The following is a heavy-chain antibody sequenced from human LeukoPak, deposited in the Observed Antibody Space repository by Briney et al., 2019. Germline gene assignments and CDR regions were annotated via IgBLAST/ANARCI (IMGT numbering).Heavy chain of an antibody. V-gene: IGHV4-30-4*08. J-gene: IGHJ4*02. Sequence: SETLSLTCTVSGGSISSGDYYRSWIRQPPGKGLERIGYIYYGGSTYYNPSLKSRVTISVDRSKNQFSLKLSSVTAADTAVYYCARGYVDFWSGYYPFDYWGQGTLVTVSS. CDR2: IYYGGST. CDR3: ARGYVDFWSGYYPFDY. CDR1: GGSISSGDYY. D-gene: IGHD3-3*01.